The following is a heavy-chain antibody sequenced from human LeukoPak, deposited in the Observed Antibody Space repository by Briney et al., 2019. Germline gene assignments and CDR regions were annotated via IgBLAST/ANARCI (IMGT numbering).Heavy chain of an antibody. J-gene: IGHJ3*02. CDR3: ARDRDLYYDFWSGQHDAFDI. CDR2: ISSSSSYI. CDR1: GFTFSSYA. D-gene: IGHD3-3*01. V-gene: IGHV3-21*01. Sequence: GGSLRLSCAASGFTFSSYAMSWVRQAPGKGLEWVSCISSSSSYIYYADSVKGRFTISRDNAKNSLYLQMNSLRAEDTAVYYCARDRDLYYDFWSGQHDAFDIWGQGTMVTVSS.